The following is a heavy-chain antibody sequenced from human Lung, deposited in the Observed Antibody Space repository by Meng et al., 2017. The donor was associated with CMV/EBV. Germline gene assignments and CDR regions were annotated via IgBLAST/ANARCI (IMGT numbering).Heavy chain of an antibody. CDR2: ISGSGGST. D-gene: IGHD3-3*01. Sequence: GGSRRPSCEASGFSFGSYAMSWVRQAPGKGLEWVSAISGSGGSTYYADSVKGRFTISRDNSKNTLYLQMNSLRAEDTAVYNCAKAGRIKIFGVVTNHYSYCDYWGPGPXVTGAS. CDR1: GFSFGSYA. V-gene: IGHV3-23*01. CDR3: AKAGRIKIFGVVTNHYSYCDY. J-gene: IGHJ4*01.